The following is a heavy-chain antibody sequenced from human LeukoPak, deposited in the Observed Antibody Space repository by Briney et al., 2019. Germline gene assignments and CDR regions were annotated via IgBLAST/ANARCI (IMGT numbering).Heavy chain of an antibody. CDR1: GGTFSSYA. CDR3: ATELNWNYNVWFDP. D-gene: IGHD1-7*01. V-gene: IGHV1-69*06. CDR2: IIPIFGTA. Sequence: SVKVSCKASGGTFSSYAISWVRQAPGQGLEGMGGIIPIFGTANYAQKFRGRVTITADKSTRTAYMELSSLRSEDTAVYYCATELNWNYNVWFDPWGQGTLVTVSS. J-gene: IGHJ5*02.